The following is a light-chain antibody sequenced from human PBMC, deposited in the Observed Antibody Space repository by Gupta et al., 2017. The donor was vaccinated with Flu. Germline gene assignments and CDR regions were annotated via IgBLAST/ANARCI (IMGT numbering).Light chain of an antibody. J-gene: IGKJ1*01. CDR1: QDIGNY. Sequence: GDRVTITCRASQDIGNYLAWLRQKPGKAPESLIFAASRLQNEVPSRFSGGGAGTEFTLTISSLQPEDLATYYCQHYNKKPPTFGQGTKVEIK. CDR2: AAS. CDR3: QHYNKKPPT. V-gene: IGKV1-16*01.